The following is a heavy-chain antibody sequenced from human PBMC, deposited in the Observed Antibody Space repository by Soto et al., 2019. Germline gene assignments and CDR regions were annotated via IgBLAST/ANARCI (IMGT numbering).Heavy chain of an antibody. J-gene: IGHJ6*02. CDR2: IYYSGST. CDR1: GGSISSSSYY. CDR3: ARENRYYDSSGYYYYYYGMDV. V-gene: IGHV4-39*07. Sequence: PSETLSLTCTVSGGSISSSSYYWGWIRQPPGKGLEWIGSIYYSGSTYYNPSLKSRVTISVDTSKNQFSLKLSSVTAADTAVYYCARENRYYDSSGYYYYYYGMDVWGQGTTVTVSS. D-gene: IGHD3-22*01.